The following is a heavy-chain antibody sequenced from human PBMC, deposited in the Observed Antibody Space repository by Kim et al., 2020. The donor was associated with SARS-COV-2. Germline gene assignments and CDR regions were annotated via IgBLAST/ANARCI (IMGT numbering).Heavy chain of an antibody. V-gene: IGHV1-18*04. D-gene: IGHD6-13*01. CDR1: GYTFTSYG. J-gene: IGHJ6*02. CDR3: ARDNEGSSWSLYYYYYGMDV. CDR2: ISAYNGNT. Sequence: ASVKVSCKASGYTFTSYGISWVRQAPGQGLEWMGWISAYNGNTNYAQKFQGRVTMTTDTSTSAAYMDLRSLRSDDTAVYFCARDNEGSSWSLYYYYYGMDVWGQGTTVTVSS.